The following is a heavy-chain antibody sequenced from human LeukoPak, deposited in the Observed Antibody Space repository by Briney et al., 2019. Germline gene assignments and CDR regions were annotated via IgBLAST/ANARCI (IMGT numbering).Heavy chain of an antibody. V-gene: IGHV3-30-3*01. CDR3: ARTRRFDP. D-gene: IGHD6-25*01. Sequence: GRSLRLSCAASGFTFSSYAMHWVRQAPGKGLEWVAVISYDGSNKYYADSVKGRFTISRDNSKNTLYLQMNSLRAEDTAVYYCARTRRFDPWGQGTLVTVSS. CDR1: GFTFSSYA. CDR2: ISYDGSNK. J-gene: IGHJ5*02.